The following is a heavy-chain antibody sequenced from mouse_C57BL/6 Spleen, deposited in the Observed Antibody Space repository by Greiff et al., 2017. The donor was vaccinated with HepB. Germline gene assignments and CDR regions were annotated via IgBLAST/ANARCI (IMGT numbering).Heavy chain of an antibody. D-gene: IGHD2-3*01. V-gene: IGHV1-80*01. J-gene: IGHJ1*03. CDR1: GYAFSSYL. CDR3: ARSGDGFYWYFDV. CDR2: IYPGDGDT. Sequence: QVQLQQSGAELVKPGASVKISCKASGYAFSSYLMNWVKQRPGKGLEWIGQIYPGDGDTNYNGKFKGKATLTADKSSSTAYMQLSSLTSEDSAVYFCARSGDGFYWYFDVWGTGTTVTVSS.